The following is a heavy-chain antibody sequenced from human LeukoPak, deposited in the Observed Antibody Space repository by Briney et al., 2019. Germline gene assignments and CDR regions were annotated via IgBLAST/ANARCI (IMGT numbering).Heavy chain of an antibody. J-gene: IGHJ4*02. D-gene: IGHD3-10*01. Sequence: ASETLSLTCTVSGGSISSYYWSWVRQPPGKGLEWIGYIYYSGGTNYNPSLKSRVTISVDTSKNQFSLKLSSVTAADTAVYYCAREGNERVDYWGQGTLVTVSS. V-gene: IGHV4-59*01. CDR1: GGSISSYY. CDR3: AREGNERVDY. CDR2: IYYSGGT.